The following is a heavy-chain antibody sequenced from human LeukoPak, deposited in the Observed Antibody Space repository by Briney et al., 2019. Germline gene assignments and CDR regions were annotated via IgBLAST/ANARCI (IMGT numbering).Heavy chain of an antibody. CDR2: IYPGDSDT. D-gene: IGHD5-24*01. V-gene: IGHV5-51*01. CDR3: ARQIRDGYNYRAWASFDY. CDR1: GYSFTSYW. Sequence: GESLKISCKGSGYSFTSYWIGWVRQMPGKGLEWMGIIYPGDSDTRYSPSFQGQVTISADKSISTAYLQWSSLKASDAAMYYCARQIRDGYNYRAWASFDYWGQGTLVTVSS. J-gene: IGHJ4*02.